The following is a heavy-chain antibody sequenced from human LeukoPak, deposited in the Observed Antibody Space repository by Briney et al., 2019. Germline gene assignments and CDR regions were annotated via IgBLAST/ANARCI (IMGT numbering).Heavy chain of an antibody. CDR1: GFTFSSYA. V-gene: IGHV3-23*01. D-gene: IGHD6-13*01. Sequence: GVSLRLSCAASGFTFSSYAMSWVRQAPGKGLEWVSAISGSGGSTYYADSVKGRFTISRDNSKNTLYLQMNSLRAEDTAVYYCAKDHRPGIAAAGTGGFDYWGQGTLVTVSS. J-gene: IGHJ4*02. CDR2: ISGSGGST. CDR3: AKDHRPGIAAAGTGGFDY.